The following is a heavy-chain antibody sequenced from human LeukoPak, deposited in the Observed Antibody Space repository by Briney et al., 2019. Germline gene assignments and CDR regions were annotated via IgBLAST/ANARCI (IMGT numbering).Heavy chain of an antibody. CDR2: ISYSGST. CDR1: GGSISSYY. CDR3: ARAHSIASYYYGVGV. Sequence: SETLSLTCTVSGGSISSYYWSWIRQPPGKGLEWIGYISYSGSTSYNPSLRSRVTISVDTSKNQFSLKLSSVTAADTAVYYCARAHSIASYYYGVGVWGQGTTVTVSS. V-gene: IGHV4-59*01. D-gene: IGHD2/OR15-2a*01. J-gene: IGHJ6*02.